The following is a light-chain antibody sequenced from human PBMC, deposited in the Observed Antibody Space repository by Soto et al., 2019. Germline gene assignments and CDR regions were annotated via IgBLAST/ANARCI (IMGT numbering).Light chain of an antibody. Sequence: DIQMTQSPSSVSASVGDRVTITCRASRDINRWLAWHQQKPGEAPNLLIFSASSLQSGAPSRFSGSGSGTDFTITITNLQPEDVATYYCQQAHSFPLTFGPGTKVDLK. J-gene: IGKJ3*01. CDR2: SAS. CDR1: RDINRW. CDR3: QQAHSFPLT. V-gene: IGKV1-12*01.